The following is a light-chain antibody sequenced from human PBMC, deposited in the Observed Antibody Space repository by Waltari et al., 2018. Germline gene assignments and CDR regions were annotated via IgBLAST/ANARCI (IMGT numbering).Light chain of an antibody. J-gene: IGKJ2*01. Sequence: DIVMTQSPHSLGLYLGERATINCKSSRNLLYSPNNKDFLAWYQQKPGQPPKLLIYWASTRESGVPDRFTGSGSGTDFSLTISSLQAEDVAVYYCQQYYDTPYTFGQGTKLEIK. CDR2: WAS. CDR3: QQYYDTPYT. V-gene: IGKV4-1*01. CDR1: RNLLYSPNNKDF.